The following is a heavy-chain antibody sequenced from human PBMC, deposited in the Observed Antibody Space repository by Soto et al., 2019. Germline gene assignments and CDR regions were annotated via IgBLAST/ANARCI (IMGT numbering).Heavy chain of an antibody. CDR1: GGSISSGGYS. CDR3: ERLDGLGY. J-gene: IGHJ4*02. CDR2: IYHSGST. V-gene: IGHV4-30-2*01. Sequence: SETLSLTCAVSGGSISSGGYSWSWIRQPPGKGLEWIGDIYHSGSTYYNPSLKSRVTISVDTSKNQFSLKLSSVTAADTAVYYCERLDGLGYWGQGTLVTVSS. D-gene: IGHD1-1*01.